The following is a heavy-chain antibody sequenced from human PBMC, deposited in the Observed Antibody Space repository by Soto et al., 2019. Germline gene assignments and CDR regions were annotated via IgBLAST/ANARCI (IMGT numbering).Heavy chain of an antibody. J-gene: IGHJ6*03. CDR2: IYYSGST. V-gene: IGHV4-59*01. CDR3: ARDFFDWSDNHYYMDV. D-gene: IGHD3-9*01. CDR1: GGSISSYY. Sequence: SETLSLTCTVSGGSISSYYWSXIRQPPGKGLEWIGYIYYSGSTNYNPSLKSRVTISVDTSKNQFSRKLSSVTAADTAVYYCARDFFDWSDNHYYMDVWGKGTTVTVSS.